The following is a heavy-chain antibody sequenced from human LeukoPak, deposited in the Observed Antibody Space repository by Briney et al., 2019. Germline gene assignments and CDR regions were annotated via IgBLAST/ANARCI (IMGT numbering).Heavy chain of an antibody. D-gene: IGHD1-26*01. CDR1: GYTFTSYG. V-gene: IGHV1-18*01. CDR2: ISAYNGNT. J-gene: IGHJ6*02. CDR3: ARLVGANQYYYGMDV. Sequence: ASVKVSCTASGYTFTSYGISWVRQAPGQGLEWMGWISAYNGNTNYAQKLQGRVTMTTDTSTSTAYMELRSLRSDDTAVYYCARLVGANQYYYGMDVWGQGTTVTVSS.